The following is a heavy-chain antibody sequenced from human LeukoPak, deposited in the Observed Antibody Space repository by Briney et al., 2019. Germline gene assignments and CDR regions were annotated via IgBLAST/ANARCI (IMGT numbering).Heavy chain of an antibody. CDR3: ARDLRYYDSSGHQGLFDY. V-gene: IGHV1-18*01. J-gene: IGHJ4*02. CDR2: ISAYNGNT. Sequence: ASVKVSCKASGYTFTSYGISWVRQAPGQGLEWMGWISAYNGNTNYAQKLQGRVTMTTDTSTSTAYMELRSLRPDDTAVYYCARDLRYYDSSGHQGLFDYWGQGTLVTVSS. D-gene: IGHD3-22*01. CDR1: GYTFTSYG.